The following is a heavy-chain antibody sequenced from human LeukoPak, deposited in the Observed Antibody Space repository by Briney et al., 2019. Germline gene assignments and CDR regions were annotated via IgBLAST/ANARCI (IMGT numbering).Heavy chain of an antibody. CDR3: ARARHYDILTGYYSAPDDY. V-gene: IGHV1-8*01. CDR1: GYTFTSYD. D-gene: IGHD3-9*01. CDR2: MNPNSGNT. J-gene: IGHJ4*02. Sequence: GASVKVSCKASGYTFTSYDINWVRQATGQGPEWMGWMNPNSGNTGYAQKFQGRVTMTRNTSISTAYMELSSLRSEDTAVYYCARARHYDILTGYYSAPDDYWGQGTLVTVSS.